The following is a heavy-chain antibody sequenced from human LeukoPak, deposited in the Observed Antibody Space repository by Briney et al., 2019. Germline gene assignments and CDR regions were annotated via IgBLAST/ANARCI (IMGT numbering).Heavy chain of an antibody. CDR2: ISYDSEGD. D-gene: IGHD3-10*01. CDR1: GFTFSNYG. CDR3: AKDLSKGLLYRRGMYYFDY. J-gene: IGHJ4*02. Sequence: GGSLRLSCVTSGFTFSNYGMHWVRQLPGKGLEWVAVISYDSEGDYHVDSVKGRFTISRDNSKNTLYLQMNSLRVEDTAVYYCAKDLSKGLLYRRGMYYFDYWGQGTLVTVSS. V-gene: IGHV3-30*18.